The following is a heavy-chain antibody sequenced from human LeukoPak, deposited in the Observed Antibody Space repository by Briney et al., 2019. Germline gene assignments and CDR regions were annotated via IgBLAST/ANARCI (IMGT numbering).Heavy chain of an antibody. CDR3: ARGQRPSNSSGYYWFDY. V-gene: IGHV4-34*01. CDR1: GGSFSGYY. D-gene: IGHD3-22*01. Sequence: MSSETLSLTCAVYGGSFSGYYWSWIRQPPGKGLEWIGEINHSGSTNYNPSLKSRVTISVDTSKNQFSLKLSSVTAADTAVYYCARGQRPSNSSGYYWFDYWGQGTLVTVSS. J-gene: IGHJ4*02. CDR2: INHSGST.